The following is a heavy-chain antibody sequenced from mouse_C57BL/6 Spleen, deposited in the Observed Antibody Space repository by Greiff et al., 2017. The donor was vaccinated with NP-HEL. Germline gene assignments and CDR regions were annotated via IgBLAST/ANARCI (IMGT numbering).Heavy chain of an antibody. V-gene: IGHV3-6*01. D-gene: IGHD2-4*01. Sequence: EVQVVESGPGLVKPSPSLSLTCSVTGYSLTSGYYWNWIRQFPGNKLEWMGYISYDGSNNYNPSLKNRISITRDTSKNQFFLKLNSVTTENTATYYCARAIYDYLYAMDYWGQGTSVTVSS. CDR3: ARAIYDYLYAMDY. CDR1: GYSLTSGYY. CDR2: ISYDGSN. J-gene: IGHJ4*01.